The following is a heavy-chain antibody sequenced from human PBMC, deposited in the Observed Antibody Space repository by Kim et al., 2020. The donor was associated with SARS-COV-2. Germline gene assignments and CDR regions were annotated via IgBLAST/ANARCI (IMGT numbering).Heavy chain of an antibody. CDR3: ARSRDDYNYGMDV. CDR2: MFYGGAT. Sequence: SETLSLTCSVFGGPITEYYWTWIRQPPGKGLEWIGYMFYGGATKYNPSLKSRVALSVDTSKNQFSLRLGSVTAADTAMYYCARSRDDYNYGMDVWGHGT. J-gene: IGHJ6*02. CDR1: GGPITEYY. V-gene: IGHV4-59*13.